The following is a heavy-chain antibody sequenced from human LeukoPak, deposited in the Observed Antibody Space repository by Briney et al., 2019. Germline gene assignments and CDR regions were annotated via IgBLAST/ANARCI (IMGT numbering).Heavy chain of an antibody. Sequence: ASVKVSCKASGYTFTGYYMHWVRQAPGQGPEWMGIINPSGGSTSYAQKFQGRVTMTRDTSTSTVYMELSSLRSEDTAVYYCARGGYSGSWYSVGDAFDIWGQGTMVTVSS. V-gene: IGHV1-46*01. CDR3: ARGGYSGSWYSVGDAFDI. J-gene: IGHJ3*02. CDR1: GYTFTGYY. CDR2: INPSGGST. D-gene: IGHD6-13*01.